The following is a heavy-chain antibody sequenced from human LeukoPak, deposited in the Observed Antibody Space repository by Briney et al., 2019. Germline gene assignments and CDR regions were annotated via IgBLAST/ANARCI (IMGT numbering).Heavy chain of an antibody. CDR1: GFTFSSYG. J-gene: IGHJ3*02. CDR3: ARDYPCAFDI. D-gene: IGHD5-12*01. V-gene: IGHV3-74*01. CDR2: INTDGSST. Sequence: GGSLRLSCAASGFTFSSYGMHWVRQGPGKGLVWASRINTDGSSTSNADSVKGRFTISRDNAKNTLYLQMNSLRAEDTAVYYCARDYPCAFDIWGQGTMVTVSS.